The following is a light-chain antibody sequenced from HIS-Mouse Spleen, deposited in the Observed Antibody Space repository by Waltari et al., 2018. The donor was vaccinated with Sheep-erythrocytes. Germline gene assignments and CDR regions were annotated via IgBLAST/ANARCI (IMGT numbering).Light chain of an antibody. J-gene: IGLJ1*01. V-gene: IGLV3-1*01. CDR2: QDS. CDR1: KLGDNY. CDR3: QAWDSSTYV. Sequence: SYELTQPPSVSVSPGQTASITRSGDKLGDNYACWYQQKPGQSPVLVIYQDSKRPSGIPERFSGSNSGNTATLTISGTQAMDEADYYCQAWDSSTYVFGTGTKVTVL.